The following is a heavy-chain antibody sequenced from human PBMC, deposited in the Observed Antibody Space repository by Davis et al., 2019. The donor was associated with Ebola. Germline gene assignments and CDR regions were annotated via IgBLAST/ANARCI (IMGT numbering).Heavy chain of an antibody. Sequence: ASVTVSCKASVYTFTSYGISWVRQAPGHGLEWMGWISAYNGNTNYAQRLQGRVTMPTDTSTTTAYMDLRSLRSDDTAVYYCARGVVRGGIVPSSRFDPWGQGTLVTVSS. J-gene: IGHJ5*02. D-gene: IGHD2-2*01. CDR3: ARGVVRGGIVPSSRFDP. CDR1: VYTFTSYG. V-gene: IGHV1-18*01. CDR2: ISAYNGNT.